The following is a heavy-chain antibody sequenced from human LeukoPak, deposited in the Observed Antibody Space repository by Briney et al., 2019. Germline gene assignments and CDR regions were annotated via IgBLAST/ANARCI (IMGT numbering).Heavy chain of an antibody. D-gene: IGHD3-22*01. J-gene: IGHJ4*02. CDR2: INHSGST. CDR1: GGSFSDYY. V-gene: IGHV4-34*01. CDR3: AGRRKTTKIITMIVVVHFDY. Sequence: SETLSLTCAVYGGSFSDYYWSWIRQPPGKGLEWIGEINHSGSTNYNPSLKSRVTISVDTSKNQFSLKLSSVTAADTAVYYCAGRRKTTKIITMIVVVHFDYWGQGTLVTVSS.